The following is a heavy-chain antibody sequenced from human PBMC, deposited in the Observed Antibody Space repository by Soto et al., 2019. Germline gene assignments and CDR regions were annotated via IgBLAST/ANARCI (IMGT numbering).Heavy chain of an antibody. CDR3: ARDWYYDILTAYPSPFDY. CDR1: GYTFTNYA. J-gene: IGHJ4*02. V-gene: IGHV1-3*01. Sequence: GASVKVSCKTSGYTFTNYAMHWVRQAPGQRLEWMGRINAGNGNTKYSQKFQGRVTITRDTSASTAYMELSSLISEDTAVYYCARDWYYDILTAYPSPFDYWGQGTQVTVSS. D-gene: IGHD3-9*01. CDR2: INAGNGNT.